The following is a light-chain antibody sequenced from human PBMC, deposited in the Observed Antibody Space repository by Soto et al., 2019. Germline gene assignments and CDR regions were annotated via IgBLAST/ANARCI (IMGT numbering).Light chain of an antibody. CDR3: MQALQTPT. CDR1: QSLLHNNAYNY. CDR2: LGS. Sequence: DIVMTQSPLSLPVTPGEPASISCRSSQSLLHNNAYNYLDWYLQKPGQSPQLLIYLGSNRASGVPDRFSGSVSGTDFTLKISRVEAEDVGVYYCMQALQTPTFGGGTKVEIK. J-gene: IGKJ4*01. V-gene: IGKV2-28*01.